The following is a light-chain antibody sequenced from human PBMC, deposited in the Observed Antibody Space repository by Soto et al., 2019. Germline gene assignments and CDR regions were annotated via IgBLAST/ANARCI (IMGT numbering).Light chain of an antibody. CDR2: GAS. J-gene: IGKJ1*01. CDR1: QSVGSN. Sequence: EIVMTQSPATLSVSPGERATLSCRASQSVGSNLAWYQQKPGQAPRLLIYGASTRATGIPARFSGSRSGAEFTLTVSIMQSEDFAIYFCQQYNNWPPDRTFGQGTKVEIK. V-gene: IGKV3-15*01. CDR3: QQYNNWPPDRT.